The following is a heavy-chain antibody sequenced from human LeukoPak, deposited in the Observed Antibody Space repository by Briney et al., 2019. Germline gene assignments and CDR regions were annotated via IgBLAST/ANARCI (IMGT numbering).Heavy chain of an antibody. CDR1: GFSLSSSGAG. J-gene: IGHJ4*02. Sequence: SGPTLENPTQTLTLTCAVSGFSLSSSGAGVGWVRQPPGKALECLAIIYWDDDKRYSPSLRSRLTITKDTSKNQVVLTMTNMDPVDTATYYCAHRSPARRPQSTSRWYSDYFDFWGQGTLVPVSS. D-gene: IGHD6-19*01. V-gene: IGHV2-5*02. CDR2: IYWDDDK. CDR3: AHRSPARRPQSTSRWYSDYFDF.